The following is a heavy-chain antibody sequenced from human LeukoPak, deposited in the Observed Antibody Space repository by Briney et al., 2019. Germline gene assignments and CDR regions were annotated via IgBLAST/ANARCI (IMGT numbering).Heavy chain of an antibody. CDR1: GFTFTSYA. V-gene: IGHV3-30*04. CDR3: ATGGWFGDYSGRPS. D-gene: IGHD3-10*01. J-gene: IGHJ5*02. CDR2: ISYDEINK. Sequence: QPGRSLRLSCAASGFTFTSYAMHWVRQAPGKGLEWLAVISYDEINKYYADSVRDRFTVSRDNSKNTLYLQMNSLRAEDTAVYYCATGGWFGDYSGRPSWGQGTLVAVCS.